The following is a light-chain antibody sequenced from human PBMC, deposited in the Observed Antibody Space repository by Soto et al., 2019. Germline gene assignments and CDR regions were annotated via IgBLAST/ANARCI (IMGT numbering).Light chain of an antibody. Sequence: QSVLTQPPSASGTPGQRVTISCSGSSSNIGSNYVYWYQQLPGTAPKLLIYRNNQRPSGVPDRFSGSKSGTSASLAISGLRSEDEADYYCAAWDDSLSGGVFGNGTKLTVL. J-gene: IGLJ1*01. CDR3: AAWDDSLSGGV. CDR2: RNN. V-gene: IGLV1-47*01. CDR1: SSNIGSNY.